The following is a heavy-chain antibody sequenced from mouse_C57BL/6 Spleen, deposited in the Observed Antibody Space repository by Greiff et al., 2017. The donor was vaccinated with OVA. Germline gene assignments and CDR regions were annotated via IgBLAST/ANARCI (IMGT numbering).Heavy chain of an antibody. J-gene: IGHJ2*01. CDR3: ARSGGYYDGYLDY. CDR1: GYTFTSYW. Sequence: QVQLKQPGTELVKPGASVKLSCKASGYTFTSYWMHWVKQRPGQGLEWIGNINPSNGGTNYNEKFKSKATLTVDKSSSTAYMQLSSLTSEDSAVYYCARSGGYYDGYLDYWGQGTTLTVSS. V-gene: IGHV1-53*01. CDR2: INPSNGGT. D-gene: IGHD2-3*01.